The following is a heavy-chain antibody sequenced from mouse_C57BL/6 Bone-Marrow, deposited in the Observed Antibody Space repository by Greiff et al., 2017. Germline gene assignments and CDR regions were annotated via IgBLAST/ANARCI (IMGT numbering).Heavy chain of an antibody. CDR1: GYTFTSYW. J-gene: IGHJ2*01. D-gene: IGHD2-4*01. CDR2: IDPSDSYT. CDR3: AREGDYPRFDY. Sequence: QVQLQQPGAELVKPGASVKLSCKASGYTFTSYWMQWVKQRPGQGLAWIGEIDPSDSYTNYNQKFKGKATLTVDTSSSTAYMQLSSLTSEDSAVYYCAREGDYPRFDYWGQGTTLTVSS. V-gene: IGHV1-50*01.